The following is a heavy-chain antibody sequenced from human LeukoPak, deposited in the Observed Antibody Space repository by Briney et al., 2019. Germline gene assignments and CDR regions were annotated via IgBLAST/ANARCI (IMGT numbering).Heavy chain of an antibody. D-gene: IGHD1-26*01. CDR3: AKDEYSGSYEDNFDY. V-gene: IGHV3-23*01. J-gene: IGHJ4*02. CDR1: GFTFSSSA. CDR2: ISNNGGYT. Sequence: GGSLRLSCAASGFTFSSSAMSWVRQAPGKGLEWVSAISNNGGYTYYADSVQGRFTISRDNSKSTLCLQMNSLRAEDTAVYYCAKDEYSGSYEDNFDYWGQGTLVTVSS.